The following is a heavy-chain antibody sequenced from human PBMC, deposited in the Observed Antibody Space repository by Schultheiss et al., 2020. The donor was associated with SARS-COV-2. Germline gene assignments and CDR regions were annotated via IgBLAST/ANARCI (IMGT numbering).Heavy chain of an antibody. Sequence: GGSLRLSCAASGFTFSSYAMHWVRQAPGKGLEWVAVIWYDGSNKYYADSVKGRFTISRDNSKNTLYLQMNSLRAEDTAVYYCAREDERFGHDYWGQGTLVTVSS. V-gene: IGHV3-30*07. J-gene: IGHJ4*02. CDR1: GFTFSSYA. CDR2: IWYDGSNK. CDR3: AREDERFGHDY. D-gene: IGHD3-10*01.